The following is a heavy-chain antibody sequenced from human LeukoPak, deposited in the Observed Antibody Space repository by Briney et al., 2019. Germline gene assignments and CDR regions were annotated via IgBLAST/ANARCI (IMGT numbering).Heavy chain of an antibody. CDR3: AKRGHYDSDGLRAPFDS. V-gene: IGHV1-69*04. J-gene: IGHJ4*02. Sequence: SVKVSCKASGGTFSSYAISWVRQAPGQGLEWMGRIIPILGIANYAQKFQGRVTITADKSTSTAYMELSSLRSEDTAVYYCAKRGHYDSDGLRAPFDSWGQGTLVTVSS. D-gene: IGHD3-22*01. CDR1: GGTFSSYA. CDR2: IIPILGIA.